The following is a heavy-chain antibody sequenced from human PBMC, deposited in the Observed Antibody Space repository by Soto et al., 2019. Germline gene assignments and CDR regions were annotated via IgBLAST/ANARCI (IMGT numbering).Heavy chain of an antibody. CDR2: FDPEDGET. J-gene: IGHJ3*02. D-gene: IGHD2-15*01. CDR1: GYTLTELS. V-gene: IGHV1-24*01. Sequence: ASVKVSCKVSGYTLTELSMHWVRQAPGKGLEWMGGFDPEDGETIYAQKFQGRVTMTEDTSTDTAYMELSSLRSEDTAVYYCATAFGYCSGGSCSSPDAFDIWGQGTMVTVSS. CDR3: ATAFGYCSGGSCSSPDAFDI.